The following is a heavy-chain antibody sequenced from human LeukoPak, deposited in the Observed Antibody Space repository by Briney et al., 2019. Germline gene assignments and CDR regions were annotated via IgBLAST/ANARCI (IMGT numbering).Heavy chain of an antibody. V-gene: IGHV3-48*03. CDR2: ISSSGSTI. D-gene: IGHD3-9*01. Sequence: GGSLRLSCAASGFTFSSYEMNWVRQAPGKGLEWVSYISSSGSTIYYADSVKGRFTISRDNAKNSLYLQMNSLRAEDTAVYYCARGGECDILTGDDAFDIWGQGTMVTVSS. CDR1: GFTFSSYE. J-gene: IGHJ3*02. CDR3: ARGGECDILTGDDAFDI.